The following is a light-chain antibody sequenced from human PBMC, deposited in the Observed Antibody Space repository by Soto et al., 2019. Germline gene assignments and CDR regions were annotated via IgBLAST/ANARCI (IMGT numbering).Light chain of an antibody. V-gene: IGLV2-23*03. CDR3: CSYAGGSILAV. CDR1: RSDVGSYNL. J-gene: IGLJ1*01. Sequence: QSALTQPASVSGSPGQSITISCTGTRSDVGSYNLVSWYQQHPGKAPKLLTYEGSKRPSGVSNHFSASKSGSTAYLTISDLQADDEASYYCCSYAGGSILAVFGTGTKLTVL. CDR2: EGS.